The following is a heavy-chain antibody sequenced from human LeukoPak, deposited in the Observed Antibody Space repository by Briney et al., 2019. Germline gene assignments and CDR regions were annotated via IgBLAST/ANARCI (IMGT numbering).Heavy chain of an antibody. D-gene: IGHD2-2*01. V-gene: IGHV4-59*11. J-gene: IGHJ3*02. CDR2: MYHSGST. CDR1: GGSISSHY. CDR3: ARHSAHASTNDAFDI. Sequence: TPSETLSLTCTVSGGSISSHYWSWIRQPPGKGLEWIGYMYHSGSTNYNPSLKSRVTISVDTSMNQFSLKLSSVTAADTAVYYCARHSAHASTNDAFDIWGQGTMVTVSS.